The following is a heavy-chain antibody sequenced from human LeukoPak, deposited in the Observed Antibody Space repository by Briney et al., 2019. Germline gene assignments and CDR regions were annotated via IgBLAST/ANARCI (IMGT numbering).Heavy chain of an antibody. CDR2: IYHSGST. CDR3: ARWGSCSGGSCYYFRHYYYYMDV. D-gene: IGHD2-15*01. CDR1: GGSISSSNW. V-gene: IGHV4-4*02. J-gene: IGHJ6*03. Sequence: EPSETLSLTCAVSGGSISSSNWWSWIRQPPGKGLEWIGEIYHSGSTNYNPSLKSRVTISVDTSKNQFSLKLSSVTAADTAVYYCARWGSCSGGSCYYFRHYYYYMDVWGKGTMVTISS.